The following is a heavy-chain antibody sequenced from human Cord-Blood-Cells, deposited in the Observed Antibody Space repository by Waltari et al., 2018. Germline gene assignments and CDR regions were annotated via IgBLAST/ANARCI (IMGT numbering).Heavy chain of an antibody. Sequence: QVQLQDSGPGLVKPSETLSLTCTVSVGSISSYYWSLIRQPPGKGMEWIGYIYYSGSDNYNPAIKSRVPISVETAKNQFSLKLSSGTAAETAVYYCARPIVGATEPGEDAFDIWGQGTMVTVSS. J-gene: IGHJ3*02. CDR2: IYYSGSD. CDR1: VGSISSYY. CDR3: ARPIVGATEPGEDAFDI. D-gene: IGHD1-26*01. V-gene: IGHV4-59*01.